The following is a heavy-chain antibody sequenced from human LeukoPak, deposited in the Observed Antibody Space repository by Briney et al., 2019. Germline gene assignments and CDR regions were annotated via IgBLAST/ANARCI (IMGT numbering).Heavy chain of an antibody. D-gene: IGHD3-10*01. Sequence: GGSLRLSCAASGFTFSSYAMSWVRQAPGKGLEWVSAISGSGGSTYYADSVKGRFTISRDNSKNTLYLQMNSLRAEDTAVYYCAKGGGRWPELKTSYFDYWGQGTLVTVSS. V-gene: IGHV3-23*01. CDR3: AKGGGRWPELKTSYFDY. J-gene: IGHJ4*02. CDR2: ISGSGGST. CDR1: GFTFSSYA.